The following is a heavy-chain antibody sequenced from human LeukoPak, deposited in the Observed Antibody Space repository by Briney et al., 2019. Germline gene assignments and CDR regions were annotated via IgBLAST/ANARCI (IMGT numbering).Heavy chain of an antibody. Sequence: SETLSLTCAVYGVSFSSYYWSWIRQPPGKGLEWIGYIYYSGSTNYNPSLKSRVTISVDTFKNQFSLKLSSVTAADTAVYYCARDSRTIVVVPAAIGHDWYFDLWGRGTLVTVSS. CDR2: IYYSGST. CDR1: GVSFSSYY. J-gene: IGHJ2*01. CDR3: ARDSRTIVVVPAAIGHDWYFDL. D-gene: IGHD2-2*01. V-gene: IGHV4-59*01.